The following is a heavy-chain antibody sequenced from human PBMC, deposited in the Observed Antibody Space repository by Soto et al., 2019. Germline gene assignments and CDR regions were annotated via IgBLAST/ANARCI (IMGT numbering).Heavy chain of an antibody. D-gene: IGHD3-22*01. J-gene: IGHJ5*02. CDR1: GGSILDSTYY. CDR3: ARQASGYYYGWFDP. CDR2: IFYSGGT. Sequence: QLLLQESGPGLVKPSETLSLTRTVSGGSILDSTYYWAWIRQSPGKGLEWIGTIFYSGGTFYTPSLKSRVTMSVDTSHNQFSLKLSSVTAADTAVYYCARQASGYYYGWFDPWGQGTLVTVSS. V-gene: IGHV4-39*01.